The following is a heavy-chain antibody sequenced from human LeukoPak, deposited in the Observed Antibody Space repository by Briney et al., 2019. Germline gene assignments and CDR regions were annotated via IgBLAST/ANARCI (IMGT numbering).Heavy chain of an antibody. J-gene: IGHJ5*02. D-gene: IGHD1-7*01. CDR3: ARGQLHPEGGNCWFDP. CDR1: GYTFSDYW. Sequence: GESLKISCKASGYTFSDYWIAWVRQMPGKGLEWMGIIYPGDSDTRYSPSFQGQVTISADKSISTAYLQWSSLKASDTAMYYCARGQLHPEGGNCWFDPWGQGTLVTVSS. V-gene: IGHV5-51*01. CDR2: IYPGDSDT.